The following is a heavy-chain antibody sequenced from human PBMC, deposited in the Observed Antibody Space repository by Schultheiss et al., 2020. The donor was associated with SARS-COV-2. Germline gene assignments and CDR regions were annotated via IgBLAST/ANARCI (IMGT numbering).Heavy chain of an antibody. CDR2: INPNSGAT. Sequence: ASVKVSCKASGYTFTGYYMHWVRQAPGQGLEWMGWINPNSGATNYAQKFQGRVTMTRDTSISTAYMELSRLRSDDTAVYYCARVLWGTGEYYYYYGMDVWGQGTTVTVS. D-gene: IGHD7-27*01. J-gene: IGHJ6*02. CDR1: GYTFTGYY. CDR3: ARVLWGTGEYYYYYGMDV. V-gene: IGHV1-2*02.